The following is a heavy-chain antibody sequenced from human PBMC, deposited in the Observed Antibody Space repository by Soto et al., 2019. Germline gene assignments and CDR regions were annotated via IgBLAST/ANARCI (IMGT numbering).Heavy chain of an antibody. D-gene: IGHD1-1*01. CDR2: IKTKTDGGTT. V-gene: IGHV3-15*01. Sequence: VQLVESGGGLVKPGGSLRLSCAASGFTFSNAWMSWVRQAPGKGLEWVGRIKTKTDGGTTDYAAPVKGRFTISRDDSKNTLYLQMNSLKTEDTAVYYCTTGAGYNWNDGVAFDVWGQGTMVTVSS. J-gene: IGHJ3*01. CDR1: GFTFSNAW. CDR3: TTGAGYNWNDGVAFDV.